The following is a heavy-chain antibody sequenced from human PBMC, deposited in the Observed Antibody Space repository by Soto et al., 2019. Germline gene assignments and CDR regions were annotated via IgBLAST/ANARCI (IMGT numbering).Heavy chain of an antibody. V-gene: IGHV3-23*01. D-gene: IGHD2-21*01. CDR3: TRGDRGGAGSPASYYYSGLDV. J-gene: IGHJ6*02. Sequence: DVQLLESGGHLVQPGGSLRLSCAASGFTFSSYAMSWVRQAPGQGLAWVSSVSAGGDMTYYSDSVKGRFTISRDNYNSALLLQMNRLRIEDTALYYCTRGDRGGAGSPASYYYSGLDVWGQGATVTV. CDR2: VSAGGDMT. CDR1: GFTFSSYA.